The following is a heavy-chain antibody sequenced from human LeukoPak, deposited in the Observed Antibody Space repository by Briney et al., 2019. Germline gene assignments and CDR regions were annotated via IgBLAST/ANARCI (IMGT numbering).Heavy chain of an antibody. CDR1: GFTFSSYA. D-gene: IGHD3-16*01. Sequence: GGSLRLSCAASGFTFSSYAMHWVRQAPGKGLEWVAVISYDGSNKYYADSVKGRFTISRDNSKNTLYLQMNSLRAEDTAVYYCAREGPVYRHFDYWGQGTLVTVSS. V-gene: IGHV3-30*04. CDR3: AREGPVYRHFDY. J-gene: IGHJ4*02. CDR2: ISYDGSNK.